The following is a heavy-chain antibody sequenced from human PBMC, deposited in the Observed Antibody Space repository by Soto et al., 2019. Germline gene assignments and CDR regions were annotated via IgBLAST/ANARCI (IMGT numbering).Heavy chain of an antibody. CDR1: GYTFTSYY. CDR2: INPSGGST. Sequence: ASVKVSCKASGYTFTSYYMHWVRQAPGQGLEWMGIINPSGGSTSYAQKFQGRVTMTRDTSTSTVYMELSSLRSEDTAVYYCARGGGSGNRNYYYGMDVWGQGTTVTVSS. CDR3: ARGGGSGNRNYYYGMDV. V-gene: IGHV1-46*01. J-gene: IGHJ6*02. D-gene: IGHD3-10*01.